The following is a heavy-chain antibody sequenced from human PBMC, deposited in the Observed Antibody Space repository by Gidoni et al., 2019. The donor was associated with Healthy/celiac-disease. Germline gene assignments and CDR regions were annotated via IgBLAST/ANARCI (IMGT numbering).Heavy chain of an antibody. V-gene: IGHV3-21*01. Sequence: EVQLVESGGGLVKPGGSLRLSCAASGFTFSSYSMNWVRQAPRKGLEWVSSSSSSSSYIYYADSVKGRFTISRDNAKNSLYLQMNSLRAEDTAVYYCAKSREDQWELLGYWGQGTLVTVSS. J-gene: IGHJ4*02. CDR1: GFTFSSYS. CDR3: AKSREDQWELLGY. D-gene: IGHD1-26*01. CDR2: SSSSSSYI.